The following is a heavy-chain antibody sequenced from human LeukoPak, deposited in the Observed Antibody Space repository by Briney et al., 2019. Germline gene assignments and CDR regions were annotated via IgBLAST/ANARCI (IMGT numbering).Heavy chain of an antibody. D-gene: IGHD2-15*01. CDR1: GFTFSNSA. V-gene: IGHV3-23*01. Sequence: SGGSLRLSCAASGFTFSNSAVSWVRQAPARGLEWVSSISGSGGSTYYADSVQGRFTISRDNAKNSLYLQMNSLRAEDTAVYYCARDVLGYCSGGSCYPDYWGQGTLVTVSS. CDR3: ARDVLGYCSGGSCYPDY. CDR2: ISGSGGST. J-gene: IGHJ4*02.